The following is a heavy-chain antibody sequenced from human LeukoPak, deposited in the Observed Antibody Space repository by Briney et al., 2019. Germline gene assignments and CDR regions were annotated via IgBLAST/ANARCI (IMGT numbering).Heavy chain of an antibody. J-gene: IGHJ6*03. D-gene: IGHD1-1*01. CDR2: ISSSGSTI. CDR3: ARDRYLFYYYYYMDV. Sequence: PGGSLRLSCAASGFTFSSYEMNWVRQAPGKGLEWVSYISSSGSTIYYADSVKGRFTISRDNAKNSLYLQMNSLRAEDTAVYYCARDRYLFYYYYYMDVWGKGTTVTVSS. CDR1: GFTFSSYE. V-gene: IGHV3-48*03.